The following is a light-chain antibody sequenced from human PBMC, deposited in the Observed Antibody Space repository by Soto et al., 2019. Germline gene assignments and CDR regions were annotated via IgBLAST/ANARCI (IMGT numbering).Light chain of an antibody. J-gene: IGKJ4*01. CDR2: AAS. CDR1: QSISNY. CDR3: QQSYGTPLT. V-gene: IGKV1-39*01. Sequence: DIEMTQSPSSLSASVGDRVTITCRASQSISNYLNWYQHKPGKVPKLLIYAASSLQSGVPTRFSGCGSGTDFTLTISSLQPEDFATYYCQQSYGTPLTFGGGTKVEIK.